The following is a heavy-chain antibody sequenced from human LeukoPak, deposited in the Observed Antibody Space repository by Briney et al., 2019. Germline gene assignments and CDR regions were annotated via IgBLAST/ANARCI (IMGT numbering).Heavy chain of an antibody. CDR2: MSGDATST. V-gene: IGHV3-23*01. CDR1: GFTFSSFA. J-gene: IGHJ4*02. CDR3: AKRTSGSSWYSSDS. D-gene: IGHD6-13*01. Sequence: GGSLRLSCAASGFTFSSFAMNWVRQAPGKGLEWVSTMSGDATSTYYADSGKGRFTISRDNSKTKLFLQMNSLRAEDTAVYYCAKRTSGSSWYSSDSWGQGTLVTVSS.